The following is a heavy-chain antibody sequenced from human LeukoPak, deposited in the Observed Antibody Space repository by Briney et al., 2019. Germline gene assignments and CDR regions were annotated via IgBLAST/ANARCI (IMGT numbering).Heavy chain of an antibody. D-gene: IGHD4-17*01. J-gene: IGHJ6*03. CDR1: GFTFSNYG. CDR2: IWDDGSDK. V-gene: IGHV3-30*02. CDR3: ARGGTVTTDYYYYYMDV. Sequence: GGSLRLSCAASGFTFSNYGMHWVRQAPGKGLEWVAYIWDDGSDKYYADSVRGRFTISRDNSKNTLYLQMNSLRADDTAVYYCARGGTVTTDYYYYYMDVWGKGTTVTISS.